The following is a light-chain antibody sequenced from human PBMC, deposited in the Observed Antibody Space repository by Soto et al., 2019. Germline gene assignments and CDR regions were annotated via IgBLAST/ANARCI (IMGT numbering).Light chain of an antibody. CDR3: QQSYRFPLT. J-gene: IGKJ4*01. Sequence: DIQMTQSPSSLSAFVRDSVTITRHASQRISTFLNWYHQKPGKPPKLRIYSASYLQSGVPSNLSGSGSRKELTLSIVTLHPEDFESYFCQQSYRFPLTFGGGNKVEI. CDR1: QRISTF. V-gene: IGKV1-39*01. CDR2: SAS.